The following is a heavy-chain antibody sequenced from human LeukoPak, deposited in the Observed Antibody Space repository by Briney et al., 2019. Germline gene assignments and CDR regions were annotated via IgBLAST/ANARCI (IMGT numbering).Heavy chain of an antibody. CDR2: ISYDGSNK. CDR1: GFTLSSYG. J-gene: IGHJ4*02. D-gene: IGHD1-1*01. CDR3: ARDWNYYSC. V-gene: IGHV3-30*03. Sequence: GRSLRLSCAASGFTLSSYGMHRVRQAPDKGLECVAVISYDGSNKYYADSVKRRFTISRDNAKNSLYLQMNSRRAEDTAVYYCARDWNYYSCWGQGTLVTVSS.